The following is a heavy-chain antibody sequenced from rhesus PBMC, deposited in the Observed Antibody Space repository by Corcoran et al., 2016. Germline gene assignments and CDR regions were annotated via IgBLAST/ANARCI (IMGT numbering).Heavy chain of an antibody. D-gene: IGHD2-39*01. CDR3: VRVDRRAVIIDY. Sequence: QVQLQESGPGLAKPSETLSLPCPVSGYPTSSGYAWTWVRQPPGKGLGWFGFIGGDTGITYYNPSLKSRVTISKDTSTNQFSLRLTSVTAADTALYYCVRVDRRAVIIDYWGQGVLVTVSS. CDR1: GYPTSSGYA. CDR2: IGGDTGIT. V-gene: IGHV4-127*01. J-gene: IGHJ4*01.